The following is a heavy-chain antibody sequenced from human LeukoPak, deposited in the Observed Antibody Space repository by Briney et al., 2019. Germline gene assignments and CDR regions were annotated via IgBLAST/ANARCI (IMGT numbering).Heavy chain of an antibody. CDR2: IYHSGST. D-gene: IGHD1-26*01. CDR3: ARALVGATPLDY. CDR1: GGSISSSNW. J-gene: IGHJ4*02. Sequence: SETLSLTCAVSGGSISSSNWWSWVRQPPGKGLEWIGGIYHSGSTNYNPSLKSRVTISVDKSKNQFSLKLSSVTAADTAVYYCARALVGATPLDYWGQGTLVTVSS. V-gene: IGHV4-4*02.